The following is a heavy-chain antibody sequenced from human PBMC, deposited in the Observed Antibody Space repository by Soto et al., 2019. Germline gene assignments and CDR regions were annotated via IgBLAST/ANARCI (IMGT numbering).Heavy chain of an antibody. Sequence: EVLLVESGGGLVQPGGSLKLSCEASGFVFKDSSIHWVRQASGKGLEWVGRIRDRAYNYATAYDASVKGRFTISRDDSNNKAYLQMDSLKTEDTAIYYCTRLISAAQDYWGKGTLVTVSS. CDR1: GFVFKDSS. V-gene: IGHV3-73*01. J-gene: IGHJ4*02. CDR3: TRLISAAQDY. CDR2: IRDRAYNYAT. D-gene: IGHD3-10*01.